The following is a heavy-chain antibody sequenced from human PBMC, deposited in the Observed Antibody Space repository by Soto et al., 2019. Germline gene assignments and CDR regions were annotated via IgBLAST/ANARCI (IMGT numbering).Heavy chain of an antibody. V-gene: IGHV4-4*02. Sequence: SETLSLTCAVSGGSISSSNWWSWVRQPPGKGLEWIGEIYHSGGTNYNPSLKSRATISVDKSKNQFSLKLSSVTAADTAVYYCARVLEVSSYYYGMDVWGQGTTVTVSS. CDR1: GGSISSSNW. CDR3: ARVLEVSSYYYGMDV. J-gene: IGHJ6*02. CDR2: IYHSGGT.